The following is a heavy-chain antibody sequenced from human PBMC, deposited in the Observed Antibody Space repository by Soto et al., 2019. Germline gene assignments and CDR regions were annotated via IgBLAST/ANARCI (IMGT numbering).Heavy chain of an antibody. CDR2: ISVSGNNA. CDR3: ARDQQRPGILYSLGVLLPEYGL. Sequence: PGGSLRLSCAASGFAFSTFAMTWVRQAPGKGLEWVAAISVSGNNAYYADSVKGRFTISRDNSQNSVFLQMSSLRADDTAVYYCARDQQRPGILYSLGVLLPEYGLWGQGTLVTVSS. D-gene: IGHD3-22*01. V-gene: IGHV3-23*01. CDR1: GFAFSTFA. J-gene: IGHJ4*02.